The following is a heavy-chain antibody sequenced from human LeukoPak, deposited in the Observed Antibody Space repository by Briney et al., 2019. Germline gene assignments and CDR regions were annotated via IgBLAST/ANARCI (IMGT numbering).Heavy chain of an antibody. CDR3: ARDVRGCGGDFDDCEYYYNGMDV. Sequence: SETLSLTCTVSGGSISSSSYYWGWIRQPPGKGLEWIGSIYYSGSTYYNPSLKSRVTISVDTSKNQFSLKLSSVTAAVTAIYYCARDVRGCGGDFDDCEYYYNGMDVWGQGTTVTVSS. CDR1: GGSISSSSYY. J-gene: IGHJ6*02. CDR2: IYYSGST. V-gene: IGHV4-39*07. D-gene: IGHD2-21*02.